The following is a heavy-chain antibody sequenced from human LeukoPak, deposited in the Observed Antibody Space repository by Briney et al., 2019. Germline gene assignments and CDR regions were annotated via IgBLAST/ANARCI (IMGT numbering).Heavy chain of an antibody. J-gene: IGHJ5*02. CDR3: ARDRCSSTSCYLDP. Sequence: SETLSLTCTVSGGSISSYYWSWIRQPPGKGLEWIGYIYYSGSTNYNPSLKSRVTISVDTSKNQFSLKLSSVTAADTAVYYCARDRCSSTSCYLDPRGQGTLVTVSS. D-gene: IGHD2-2*01. CDR2: IYYSGST. V-gene: IGHV4-59*01. CDR1: GGSISSYY.